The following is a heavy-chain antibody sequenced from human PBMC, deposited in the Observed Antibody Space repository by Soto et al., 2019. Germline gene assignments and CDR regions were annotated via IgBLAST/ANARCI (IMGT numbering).Heavy chain of an antibody. CDR2: INRDSNVI. CDR1: GFSFSTHS. CDR3: LNGDYY. J-gene: IGHJ4*02. Sequence: EEQLVESGGGLVQPGGSLRLSCAASGFSFSTHSMNWVRQTPGKGLGWVSSINRDSNVIKYADSVKGRFTISRDNARNSLSLQMNSLRAEDTAVYYCLNGDYYVGPGTLVTVSS. V-gene: IGHV3-48*01. D-gene: IGHD3-16*01.